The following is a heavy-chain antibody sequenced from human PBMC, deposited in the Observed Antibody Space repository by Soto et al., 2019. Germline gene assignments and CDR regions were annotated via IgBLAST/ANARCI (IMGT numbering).Heavy chain of an antibody. CDR3: ARGGLGAAEVIAVAGTVLSYYYMDV. J-gene: IGHJ6*03. Sequence: SETLSLTCAVYGGSFSGYYWSWIRQPPGKGLEWIGEINHSGSTNYNPSLKSRVTISVDTSKNQFSLKLSSVTAADTAVYYCARGGLGAAEVIAVAGTVLSYYYMDVWGKGTTVTVSS. CDR1: GGSFSGYY. CDR2: INHSGST. D-gene: IGHD6-19*01. V-gene: IGHV4-34*01.